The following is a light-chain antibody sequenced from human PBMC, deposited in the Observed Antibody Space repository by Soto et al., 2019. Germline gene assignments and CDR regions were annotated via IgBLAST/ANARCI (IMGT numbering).Light chain of an antibody. J-gene: IGKJ1*01. CDR1: QGIKNY. Sequence: EIEMTQSPSTLSVSPGERATLSCRASQGIKNYLAWFQQKPGQAPRLLIYGASTRDTAIPARFSGSGSGTEFTLSISSLQSEDFAVYYCQQYNDWPRTFGQGTKVDI. CDR3: QQYNDWPRT. V-gene: IGKV3D-15*01. CDR2: GAS.